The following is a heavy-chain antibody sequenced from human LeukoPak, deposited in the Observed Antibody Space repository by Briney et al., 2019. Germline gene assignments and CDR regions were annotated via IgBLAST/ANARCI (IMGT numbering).Heavy chain of an antibody. V-gene: IGHV1-69*13. CDR1: GDTFSSYA. CDR2: IIPIFGTA. J-gene: IGHJ3*02. CDR3: ARDHLLGGAFDI. Sequence: GASVQVSCKAPGDTFSSYAISWVRQAPGQGLEWMGGIIPIFGTANYAQKFQGRVTITADESTSTAYMELSSLRSEDTAVYYCARDHLLGGAFDIWGQGTMVTVSS. D-gene: IGHD1-26*01.